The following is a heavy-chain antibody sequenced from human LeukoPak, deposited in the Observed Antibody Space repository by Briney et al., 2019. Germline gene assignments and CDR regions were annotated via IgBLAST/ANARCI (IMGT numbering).Heavy chain of an antibody. CDR1: GYSISSGYY. V-gene: IGHV4-38-2*02. CDR2: IYHSGST. Sequence: SETLSLTCTVSGYSISSGYYWGWIRQPPGKGREGFGRIYHSGSTYYNPSLKSRVTISVDTSKNQFSLKLSSVTAADTAVYYCAAAGITGTSLQYYYYYYMDVWGKGTTVTVSS. D-gene: IGHD1-20*01. CDR3: AAAGITGTSLQYYYYYYMDV. J-gene: IGHJ6*03.